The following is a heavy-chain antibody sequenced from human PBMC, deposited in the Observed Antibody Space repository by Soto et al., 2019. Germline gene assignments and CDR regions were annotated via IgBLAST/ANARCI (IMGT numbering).Heavy chain of an antibody. V-gene: IGHV1-8*01. D-gene: IGHD3-3*01. Sequence: ASVKVSCKASGYTFTSYDINWVRQATGQGLEWMGWMNPNSGNTGYAQKFQGRVTMTRNTSISTAYMELSSLRSEDTAVYYCARVITIFGVVIIRAYYYGMDVWGQGTTVTVYS. J-gene: IGHJ6*02. CDR1: GYTFTSYD. CDR2: MNPNSGNT. CDR3: ARVITIFGVVIIRAYYYGMDV.